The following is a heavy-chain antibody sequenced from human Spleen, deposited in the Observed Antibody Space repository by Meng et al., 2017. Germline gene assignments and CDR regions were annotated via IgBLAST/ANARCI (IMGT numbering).Heavy chain of an antibody. CDR2: VNTDESNR. D-gene: IGHD3-16*01. CDR3: ARDGGVSSRYDY. Sequence: EVQLVESGGALVQLGESLRLSCAASGFTFSCYWMHWVRQAPGKGLMWVSRVNTDESNRDYADSVRGRFTICRDNAKSTLYLQMNSLRVEDTAVYFCARDGGVSSRYDYWGQGILVTVSS. V-gene: IGHV3-74*01. J-gene: IGHJ4*02. CDR1: GFTFSCYW.